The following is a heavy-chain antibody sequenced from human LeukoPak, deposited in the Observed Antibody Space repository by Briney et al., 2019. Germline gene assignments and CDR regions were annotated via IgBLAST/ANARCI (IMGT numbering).Heavy chain of an antibody. CDR3: ARDLSSPPPLPWFDY. J-gene: IGHJ4*02. CDR1: GFTFSSYS. CDR2: ISSSSSYI. Sequence: GGSLRLSCAASGFTFSSYSMNWVRQAPGKGLEWVSSISSSSSYIYYADSVKGRFTISRDNAKNSLYLQMNSLRAEDTAVYYCARDLSSPPPLPWFDYWGEGTLVTVSS. V-gene: IGHV3-21*01. D-gene: IGHD2-2*01.